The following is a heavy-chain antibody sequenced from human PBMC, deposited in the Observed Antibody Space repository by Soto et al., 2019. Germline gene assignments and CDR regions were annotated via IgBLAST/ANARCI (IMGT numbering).Heavy chain of an antibody. CDR2: LSGSGVNA. Sequence: GGSLRLSCAASGFTFSSYAMTWVRQAPGKGLEYVSTLSGSGVNAYYADSVEGRFTISRDNSKNTLYLQMNSLRVEDTAIYYCAKPLQVYWGQGTQVTVSS. CDR3: AKPLQVY. CDR1: GFTFSSYA. V-gene: IGHV3-23*01. J-gene: IGHJ4*02.